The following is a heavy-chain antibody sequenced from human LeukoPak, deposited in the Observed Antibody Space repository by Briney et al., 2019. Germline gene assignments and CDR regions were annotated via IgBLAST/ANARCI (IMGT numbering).Heavy chain of an antibody. J-gene: IGHJ4*02. CDR1: GDSISANHW. Sequence: SGTLSLTCAVSGDSISANHWWSWVRQPPGKGLEWIGEVYHSGSTNYNPSLKSRVTISVDKSKNLFSLKLTSVTVADTAMYYCASAQWDYWGQGTLVTVSS. CDR3: ASAQWDY. D-gene: IGHD2-8*01. CDR2: VYHSGST. V-gene: IGHV4-4*02.